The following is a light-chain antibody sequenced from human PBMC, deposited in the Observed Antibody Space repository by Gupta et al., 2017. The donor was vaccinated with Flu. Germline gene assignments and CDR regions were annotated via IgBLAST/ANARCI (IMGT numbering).Light chain of an antibody. CDR3: QSYDSSLSASV. CDR1: SSNVGARYD. Sequence: QSVLTQPPSVSGAPGQRVTISCTVSSSNVGARYDVHWYQQLPGAAPKLLIYGNTNRHSGVPDRFSGSKSGTSASLAITGLQAEDEADYYCQSYDSSLSASVFGTGTQVTVL. V-gene: IGLV1-40*01. J-gene: IGLJ1*01. CDR2: GNT.